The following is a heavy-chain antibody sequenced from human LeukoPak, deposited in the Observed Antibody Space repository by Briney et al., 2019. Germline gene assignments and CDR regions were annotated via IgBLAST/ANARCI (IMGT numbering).Heavy chain of an antibody. Sequence: SETLSLTCTVSGGSNSSQYWSWIRQPPGKGLEWIGYIYYSGSTSYNPSLKSRVTISVDTSKNQFSLRLTSVTAADTAVYFCARDPTTVTKGLDIWGQGTMVTVSS. D-gene: IGHD4-17*01. CDR1: GGSNSSQY. CDR2: IYYSGST. V-gene: IGHV4-59*11. CDR3: ARDPTTVTKGLDI. J-gene: IGHJ3*02.